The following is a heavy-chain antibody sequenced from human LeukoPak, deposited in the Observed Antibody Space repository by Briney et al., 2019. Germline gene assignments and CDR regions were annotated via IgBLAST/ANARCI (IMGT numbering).Heavy chain of an antibody. J-gene: IGHJ1*01. V-gene: IGHV4-39*02. CDR2: VYTSRCA. D-gene: IGHD2/OR15-2a*01. CDR1: GGSISSSSYY. CDR3: ARYHFGTSPSYFQH. Sequence: SETLSLTCSVSGGSISSSSYYWGWIRQPPGKGLEWIASVYTSRCAFYNLSLKSRVSISVDTSKNAFSLNLTSLTAADTAVYYCARYHFGTSPSYFQHWGQGTLVTVSS.